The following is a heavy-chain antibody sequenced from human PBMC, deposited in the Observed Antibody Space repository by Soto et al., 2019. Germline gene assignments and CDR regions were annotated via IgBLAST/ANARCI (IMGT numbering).Heavy chain of an antibody. CDR1: GGTFRTDT. D-gene: IGHD6-6*01. Sequence: QVQLLQSGAEVQKPRSSVKVPCRASGGTFRTDTISWVRQAPGQGLEWMGEITPVFGTPDYAQKFQGRVTITADESTSTVYMDLSSLTSEDTALYFCARGGLVITDFYYGLDVWGQGTTVTVSS. V-gene: IGHV1-69*01. CDR3: ARGGLVITDFYYGLDV. CDR2: ITPVFGTP. J-gene: IGHJ6*02.